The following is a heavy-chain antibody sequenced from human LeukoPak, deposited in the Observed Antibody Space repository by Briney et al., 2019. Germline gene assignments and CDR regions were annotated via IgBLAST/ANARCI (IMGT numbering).Heavy chain of an antibody. D-gene: IGHD5-12*01. V-gene: IGHV3-23*01. CDR1: GFTFSSYA. J-gene: IGHJ4*02. Sequence: PGGSLRLSCAASGFTFSSYAMSWVRQALGKGLEWVSAISGSGGSTYYADSVKGRFTISRDNSKNTLYLQMNSLRAEDTAVYYCAKGLSGYDRVFDYWGQGTLVTVSS. CDR2: ISGSGGST. CDR3: AKGLSGYDRVFDY.